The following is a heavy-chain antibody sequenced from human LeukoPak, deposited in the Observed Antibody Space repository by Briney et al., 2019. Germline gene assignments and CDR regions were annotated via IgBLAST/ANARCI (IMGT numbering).Heavy chain of an antibody. V-gene: IGHV4-30-2*01. J-gene: IGHJ4*02. CDR3: ARCWSGYYDY. Sequence: SETLSLTRAVSGGSISSGGYSWSWIRQPPGKGLEWIGYIYHSGSTYYNPSLKSRVTISVDRSKNQFSLKLSSVTAADTAVYYCARCWSGYYDYWGQGTLVTVSS. CDR1: GGSISSGGYS. D-gene: IGHD3-3*01. CDR2: IYHSGST.